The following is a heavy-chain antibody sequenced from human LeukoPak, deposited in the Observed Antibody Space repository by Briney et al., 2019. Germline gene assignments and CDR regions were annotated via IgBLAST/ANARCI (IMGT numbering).Heavy chain of an antibody. CDR3: TSDIKLLLNFDY. D-gene: IGHD3-22*01. V-gene: IGHV3-48*01. CDR1: GFTFRNYL. J-gene: IGHJ4*02. CDR2: ISSTGGTI. Sequence: PGGSLRLSCAASGFTFRNYLMNWVRQAPGKGLEWVSFISSTGGTIYYADSVKGRFTVSRDNGKNSLLLQMNSLRAEDTALYYCTSDIKLLLNFDYWGQGTLVTVSS.